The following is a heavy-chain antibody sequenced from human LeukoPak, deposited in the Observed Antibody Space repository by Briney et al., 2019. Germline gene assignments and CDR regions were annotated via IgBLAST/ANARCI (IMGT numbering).Heavy chain of an antibody. V-gene: IGHV4-34*01. J-gene: IGHJ5*02. Sequence: SETLSLTCAVYGGSFSGYYWSWIRQPPGKGLEWIGEINHSGSTNYNLSLKSRVTISVDTSKNQFSLKLSSVTAADTAVYYCARDCAGTTWGYYDILTARANWFDPWGQGTLVTVSS. CDR1: GGSFSGYY. CDR3: ARDCAGTTWGYYDILTARANWFDP. D-gene: IGHD3-9*01. CDR2: INHSGST.